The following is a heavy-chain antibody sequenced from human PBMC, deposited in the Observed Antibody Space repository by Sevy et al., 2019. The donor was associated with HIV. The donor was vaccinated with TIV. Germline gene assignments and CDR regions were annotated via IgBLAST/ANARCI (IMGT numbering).Heavy chain of an antibody. D-gene: IGHD7-27*01. Sequence: SETLSLTCTVSGGSLNTYGWSWIRQPPGKGLEWIGYAYYNGGTNYNPSLKSRLTILVGTSERQFSLQLSSVAPADTAVYYCGRDNWGSIDYWGQGVLVTVSS. J-gene: IGHJ4*02. CDR1: GGSLNTYG. CDR3: GRDNWGSIDY. V-gene: IGHV4-59*01. CDR2: AYYNGGT.